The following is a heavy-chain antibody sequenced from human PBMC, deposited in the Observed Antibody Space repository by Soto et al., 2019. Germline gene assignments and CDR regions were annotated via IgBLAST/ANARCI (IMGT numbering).Heavy chain of an antibody. CDR1: GGSFSGYY. V-gene: IGHV4-34*01. J-gene: IGHJ6*02. CDR2: INHSGST. D-gene: IGHD3-22*01. CDR3: ARGHYYDSSGYYYNYYYYYGMDV. Sequence: SETLSLTCAVYGGSFSGYYWSWIRQPPGKGLEWIGEINHSGSTNYNPSLKSRVTISVDTSKNQFSLKLSSVTAADTALYYCARGHYYDSSGYYYNYYYYYGMDVWGQGTTVTVSS.